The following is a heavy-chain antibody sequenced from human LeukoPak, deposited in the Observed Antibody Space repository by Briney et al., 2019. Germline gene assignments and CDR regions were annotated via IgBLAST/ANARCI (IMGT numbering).Heavy chain of an antibody. CDR1: GFTFNNAW. CDR2: VKSKAAGGAA. Sequence: GGSLRLSCAASGFTFNNAWLNWVRRVPGRGLEWVARVKSKAAGGAADYSAPVRGRFSISRDDSQNMLYLQMNSLRTGDTAVYYCTSDPRIGRFFDSWGQGTLVTVSS. V-gene: IGHV3-15*01. CDR3: TSDPRIGRFFDS. J-gene: IGHJ4*02. D-gene: IGHD1-26*01.